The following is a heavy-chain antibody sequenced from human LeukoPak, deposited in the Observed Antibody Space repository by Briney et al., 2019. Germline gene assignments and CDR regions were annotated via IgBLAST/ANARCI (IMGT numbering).Heavy chain of an antibody. CDR3: ARGPRMVAMNGYAFDI. CDR1: GGSISSYY. V-gene: IGHV4-4*07. J-gene: IGHJ3*02. CDR2: IYIGGST. D-gene: IGHD2-2*01. Sequence: SETLSLTCIVSGGSISSYYWNWIRQSAGKGLERIGRIYIGGSTSYNPSLKSRVTMSVDTSKIQFSPNLTSVTAADTAMYYCARGPRMVAMNGYAFDIWGPGTTVIVSS.